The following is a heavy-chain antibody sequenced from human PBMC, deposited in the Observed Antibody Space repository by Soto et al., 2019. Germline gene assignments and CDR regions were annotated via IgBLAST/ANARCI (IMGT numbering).Heavy chain of an antibody. CDR1: GGSISSYY. J-gene: IGHJ4*02. Sequence: QVQLQESGPGLVKPSETLSLTCTVSGGSISSYYWSWIRQPPGKGLEWIGYIYYSGSTNYNPSLKSRVTISVDTSKNQFSLKLSSVTAADTAVYYCASHPDYDILTGFDYWGQGTLVTVSS. CDR3: ASHPDYDILTGFDY. D-gene: IGHD3-9*01. CDR2: IYYSGST. V-gene: IGHV4-59*08.